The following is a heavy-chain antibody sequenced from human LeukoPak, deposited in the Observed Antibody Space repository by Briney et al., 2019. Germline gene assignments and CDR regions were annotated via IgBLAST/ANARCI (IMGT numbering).Heavy chain of an antibody. V-gene: IGHV3-48*04. CDR3: ARDYYDSSGYSYYYYYGMDV. Sequence: GGSLRLSCAASGFTFSSYTMNWVRQAPGKGLEWVSYIDSSSSTIYYADSVKGRFTISRDNAKNSLYLQMNSLRAEDTAVYYCARDYYDSSGYSYYYYYGMDVWGQGTTVTVSS. D-gene: IGHD3-22*01. J-gene: IGHJ6*02. CDR1: GFTFSSYT. CDR2: IDSSSSTI.